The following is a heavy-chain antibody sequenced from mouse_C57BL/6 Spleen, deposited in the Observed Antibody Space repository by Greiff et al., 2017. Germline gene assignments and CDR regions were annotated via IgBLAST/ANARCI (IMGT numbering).Heavy chain of an antibody. V-gene: IGHV1-82*01. CDR2: IYPGDGDT. D-gene: IGHD6-1*01. Sequence: VKLQQSGPELVKPGASVKISCKASGYAFSSSWMNWVKQRPGKGLEWIGRIYPGDGDTNYNGKFKGKATLTADKSSSTAYMQLSSLTSEDSAVYFCARMPPPYAMDYWGQGTSVTVSS. J-gene: IGHJ4*01. CDR3: ARMPPPYAMDY. CDR1: GYAFSSSW.